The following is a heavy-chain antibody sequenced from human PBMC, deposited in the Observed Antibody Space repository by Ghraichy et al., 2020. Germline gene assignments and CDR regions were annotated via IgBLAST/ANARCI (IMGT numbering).Heavy chain of an antibody. CDR1: GYNIYSGYY. D-gene: IGHD3-3*01. CDR3: AREDRSPLFGVVTPHFAH. J-gene: IGHJ4*02. V-gene: IGHV4-38-2*02. CDR2: IYQSGST. Sequence: SETLSLTCSVSGYNIYSGYYWGWIRQSPGKGLEWIGNIYQSGSTDYNPSLRSRVTMSVDTSRNQFSLKLTSVTAADTAVYYCAREDRSPLFGVVTPHFAHWGPGALVTVSS.